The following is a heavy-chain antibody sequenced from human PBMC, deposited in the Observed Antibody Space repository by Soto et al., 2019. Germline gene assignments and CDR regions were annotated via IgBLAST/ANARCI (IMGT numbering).Heavy chain of an antibody. CDR1: GFTVSSKY. V-gene: IGHV3-66*01. CDR2: IQSGGTT. J-gene: IGHJ6*03. D-gene: IGHD2-15*01. CDR3: ARDDSLCSGGSCDGLPMDV. Sequence: EVQLVESGGGLVQPGGSLRLSCAASGFTVSSKYMSWVRQAPGKGLEWVSLIQSGGTTYYADSVKGRFTISRDSSKNMLHLQMDSLRAEDTAVYYCARDDSLCSGGSCDGLPMDVWGKGTTVTVSS.